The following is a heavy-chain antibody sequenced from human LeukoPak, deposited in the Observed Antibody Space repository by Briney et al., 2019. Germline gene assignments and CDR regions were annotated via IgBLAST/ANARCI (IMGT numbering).Heavy chain of an antibody. CDR2: LNPGDSVT. Sequence: GESLKISCKGSGYSFTTSWIGWVRQMPGKGLEWMGILNPGDSVTRYSSSFQGQVTISADKSINTAYLQWSSLKASDTAMYYCARHAEEVLWFGAYDYWGQGTLVTVSS. V-gene: IGHV5-51*01. CDR3: ARHAEEVLWFGAYDY. D-gene: IGHD3-10*01. J-gene: IGHJ4*02. CDR1: GYSFTTSW.